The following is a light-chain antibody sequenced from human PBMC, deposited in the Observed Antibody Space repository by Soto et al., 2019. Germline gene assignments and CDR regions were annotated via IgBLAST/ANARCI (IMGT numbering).Light chain of an antibody. Sequence: EIVLTQSPGTLSLSPGERATLSCRASQSVSSSYLAWYQQKPGQAPRLLIYGASSRATGLPDRFRGSGSGTDFTLTISRLAPEDFAVYYCQQYGSSPYTFGQGNKLELK. J-gene: IGKJ2*01. CDR3: QQYGSSPYT. V-gene: IGKV3-20*01. CDR2: GAS. CDR1: QSVSSSY.